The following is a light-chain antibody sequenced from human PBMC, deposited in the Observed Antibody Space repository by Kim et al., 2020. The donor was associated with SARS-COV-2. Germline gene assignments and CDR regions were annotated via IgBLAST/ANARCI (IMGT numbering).Light chain of an antibody. CDR2: EVT. CDR1: SSDVGTYNH. Sequence: QSSTISCTGTSSDVGTYNHGSWYQQYPGKAPKLMCYEVTKRPSGVSNRFSGSKSGNTASLTISGLQTEDESDYYCSSYTTSGTLGFGTGTKVTVL. CDR3: SSYTTSGTLG. V-gene: IGLV2-14*01. J-gene: IGLJ1*01.